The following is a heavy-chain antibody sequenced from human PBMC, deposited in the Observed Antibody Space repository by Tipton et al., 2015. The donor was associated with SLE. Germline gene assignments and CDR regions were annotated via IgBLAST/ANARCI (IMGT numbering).Heavy chain of an antibody. J-gene: IGHJ4*02. CDR2: ISSSSSYI. D-gene: IGHD3-9*01. CDR3: ARDINYDILTGYPQGFDY. CDR1: GFTFSSYS. V-gene: IGHV3-21*03. Sequence: SLRLSCAASGFTFSSYSMNWVRQAPGKGLEWVSSISSSSSYIYYADSVKGRFTISRDNAKNSLYLQMNSLRAEDTAVYYCARDINYDILTGYPQGFDYWGQGTLVTVSS.